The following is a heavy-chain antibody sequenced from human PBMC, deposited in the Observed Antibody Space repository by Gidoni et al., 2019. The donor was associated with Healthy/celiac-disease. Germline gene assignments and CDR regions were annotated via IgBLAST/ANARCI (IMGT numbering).Heavy chain of an antibody. Sequence: EVQLVESGGGLVQPGRSLRLSCAASEFTLDDYAMHWVRQAPGKGLEWVSGISWNSGSIGYADSVKGRFTISRDNAKNSLYLQMNSLRAEDTALYYCAKDDYDFWSGYQGAFDYWGQGTLVTVSS. CDR1: EFTLDDYA. J-gene: IGHJ4*02. CDR2: ISWNSGSI. V-gene: IGHV3-9*01. CDR3: AKDDYDFWSGYQGAFDY. D-gene: IGHD3-3*01.